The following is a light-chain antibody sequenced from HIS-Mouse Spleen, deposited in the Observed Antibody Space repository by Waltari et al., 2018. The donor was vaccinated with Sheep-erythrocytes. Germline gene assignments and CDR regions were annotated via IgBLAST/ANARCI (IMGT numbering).Light chain of an antibody. V-gene: IGLV1-47*01. CDR1: SPNIGSTS. Sequence: QSVLTQPPSASGTPGQRVPISCSGSSPNIGSTSVYWYQQLPGTAPKLLIYRNNQRPSGVPDRFSGSKSGTSASLAISGLRSEDEADYYCAAWDDSLSGPVFGGGTKLTVL. J-gene: IGLJ2*01. CDR2: RNN. CDR3: AAWDDSLSGPV.